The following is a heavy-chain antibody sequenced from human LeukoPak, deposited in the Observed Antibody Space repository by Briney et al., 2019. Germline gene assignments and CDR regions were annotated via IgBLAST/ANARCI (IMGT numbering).Heavy chain of an antibody. D-gene: IGHD4-17*01. CDR1: GLTFSSSW. Sequence: PGGSLRLSCAVSGLTFSSSWMHWVRQAPGKGLEWVSGISWNSGSIGYADSVKGRFTISRDNAKNSLYLQMNSLRAEDTALYYCATHNSYGDYFDYWGQGTLVTVSS. V-gene: IGHV3-9*01. J-gene: IGHJ4*02. CDR2: ISWNSGSI. CDR3: ATHNSYGDYFDY.